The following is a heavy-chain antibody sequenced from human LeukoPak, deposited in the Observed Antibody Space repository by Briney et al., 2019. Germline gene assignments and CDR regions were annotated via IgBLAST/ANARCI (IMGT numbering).Heavy chain of an antibody. V-gene: IGHV4-31*03. CDR2: IYYSGST. CDR3: ARAPGDYGDYFDY. J-gene: IGHJ4*02. Sequence: SETLSLTCTVSGGSISSGGYYWSWIRQHPGKGLEWIGYIYYSGSTYYNPSLKSRVTISVDTSKNQFPLKLSSVTAADTAVYYCARAPGDYGDYFDYWGQGTLVTVSS. CDR1: GGSISSGGYY. D-gene: IGHD4-17*01.